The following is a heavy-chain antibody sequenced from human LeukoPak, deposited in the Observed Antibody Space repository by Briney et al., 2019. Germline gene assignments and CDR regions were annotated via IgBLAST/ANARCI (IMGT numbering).Heavy chain of an antibody. CDR2: IKQDGSKK. CDR3: ARDYYYMDV. CDR1: GFNFSSYR. Sequence: PGGSLRLSCGASGFNFSSYRMSWVRPAPGKGLEWVANIKQDGSKKYYVDSVKGRFTISRDNAKNSLYLQMNSLRAEDTAVYYCARDYYYMDVWGKGTTVTVSS. V-gene: IGHV3-7*01. J-gene: IGHJ6*03.